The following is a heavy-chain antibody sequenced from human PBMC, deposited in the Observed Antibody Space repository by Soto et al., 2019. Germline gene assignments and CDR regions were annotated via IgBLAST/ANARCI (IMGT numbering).Heavy chain of an antibody. CDR3: ARDRGGSYSDI. V-gene: IGHV3-74*01. J-gene: IGHJ3*02. CDR2: ISSDGSST. D-gene: IGHD1-26*01. Sequence: GGSLRLSCAASGFTLSNYWMHWARQAPGKGLVWVSRISSDGSSTNYADSVKGRFTISRDNAKNTLHLQMNSLRAEDTAVYYCARDRGGSYSDIWGQGTMVTVSS. CDR1: GFTLSNYW.